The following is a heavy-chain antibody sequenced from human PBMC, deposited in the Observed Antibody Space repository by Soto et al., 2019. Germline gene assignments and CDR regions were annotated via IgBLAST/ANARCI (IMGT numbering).Heavy chain of an antibody. D-gene: IGHD2-15*01. CDR3: ARDRLGYCSGGSCSSDY. J-gene: IGHJ4*02. CDR2: ISAYNGNT. CDR1: GYTFTSYG. Sequence: QVQLVQSGAEVKKPGASVKVSCKASGYTFTSYGISWVRRAPGQGLEWMGWISAYNGNTNYAQKLQGRVTMTTDTSTSTAYMELRSLRSDDTAVYYCARDRLGYCSGGSCSSDYWGQGTLVTVSS. V-gene: IGHV1-18*01.